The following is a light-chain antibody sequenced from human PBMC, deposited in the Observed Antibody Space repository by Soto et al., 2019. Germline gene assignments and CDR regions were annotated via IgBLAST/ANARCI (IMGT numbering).Light chain of an antibody. J-gene: IGKJ4*01. CDR1: QTVLYNSKKKNY. CDR2: WAS. CDR3: QQYYSSPFT. Sequence: DIVMTQSPDSLAVSLGEGATINCKSSQTVLYNSKKKNYLVWYQQKPGQPPKLLISWASTRESGVPDRFSGSGSGTDFTLTISSLQAEDVAVYYCQQYYSSPFTFGGGTKVEIK. V-gene: IGKV4-1*01.